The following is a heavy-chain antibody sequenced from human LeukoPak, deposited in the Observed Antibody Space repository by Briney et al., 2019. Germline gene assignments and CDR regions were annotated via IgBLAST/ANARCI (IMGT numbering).Heavy chain of an antibody. CDR3: ARGRPYSYDY. V-gene: IGHV4-34*01. J-gene: IGHJ4*02. CDR2: INHSGST. Sequence: PSETLSLTCAVYGGSFSGYYWSWIRQPPGKGLEWIGEINHSGSTNYNPSLKSRVTISVDTSKNQFSLKLSSVTAADTAVYYCARGRPYSYDYWGQGTPVTVSS. D-gene: IGHD5-18*01. CDR1: GGSFSGYY.